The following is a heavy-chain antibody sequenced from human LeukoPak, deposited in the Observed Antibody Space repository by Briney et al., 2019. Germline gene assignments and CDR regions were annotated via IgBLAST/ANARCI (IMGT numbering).Heavy chain of an antibody. CDR3: ARGGGNSEPRRRVAFDY. CDR1: GGSFSGYY. CDR2: INHSGST. Sequence: SETLSLTCAVYGGSFSGYYWSWIRQPPGKGLEWIGEINHSGSTNYNPSLKSRVTISVDTSKNQFSLKLSSVTAADTAVYYCARGGGNSEPRRRVAFDYWGQGTLVTVSS. V-gene: IGHV4-34*01. J-gene: IGHJ4*02. D-gene: IGHD4-23*01.